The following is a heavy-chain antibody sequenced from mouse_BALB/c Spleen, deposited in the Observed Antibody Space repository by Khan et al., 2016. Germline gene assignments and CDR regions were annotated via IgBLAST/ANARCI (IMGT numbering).Heavy chain of an antibody. J-gene: IGHJ2*01. Sequence: VQLKESGPGLVKPSQSLSLTCSVTGYSITSGYYWNWIRQFPGNKLEWMGYISYDGSNNYNPSLKNRISITRYTSKNQFFLKLNSVTPEYTATYYWARGGEYYFDYWGQGTTLTVSS. CDR2: ISYDGSN. V-gene: IGHV3-6*02. CDR3: ARGGEYYFDY. CDR1: GYSITSGYY.